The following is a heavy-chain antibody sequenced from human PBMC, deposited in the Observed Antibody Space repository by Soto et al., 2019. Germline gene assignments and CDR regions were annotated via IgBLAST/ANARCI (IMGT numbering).Heavy chain of an antibody. V-gene: IGHV3-30*04. D-gene: IGHD2-2*01. CDR3: ARRVLAITGLPADYFDY. Sequence: GGSLRLSCAASGFTFSSYAMHWVRQAPGKGLEWVAVISYDGSNKYYADSVKGRFTISRDNSKNTLYLQMNSLRAEDTAVYYCARRVLAITGLPADYFDYWGQGTLVTVSS. J-gene: IGHJ4*02. CDR1: GFTFSSYA. CDR2: ISYDGSNK.